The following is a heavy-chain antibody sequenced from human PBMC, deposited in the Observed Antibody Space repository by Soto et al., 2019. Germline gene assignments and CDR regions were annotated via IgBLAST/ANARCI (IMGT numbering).Heavy chain of an antibody. CDR3: TRDQGGSYDSWFDP. CDR1: TFSMYS. Sequence: EAQVMESGGGLVKPGGSLRLSCNFTFSMYSMNWVRQAPGKGLEWVASISSGSAFIKYADSVKGRFSISRDNAKNSVSLQMNSLRAEDTAMYYCTRDQGGSYDSWFDPWGRGTLVTVSS. J-gene: IGHJ5*02. CDR2: ISSGSAFI. D-gene: IGHD1-26*01. V-gene: IGHV3-21*01.